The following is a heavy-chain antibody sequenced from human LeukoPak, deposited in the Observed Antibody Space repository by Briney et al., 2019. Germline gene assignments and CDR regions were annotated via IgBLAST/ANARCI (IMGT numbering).Heavy chain of an antibody. CDR2: ISGGGST. CDR1: GFTVSDNY. D-gene: IGHD3-22*01. V-gene: IGHV3-53*01. Sequence: GGSLRLSCAASGFTVSDNYTSWVRQAPGKGLEWVSAISGGGSTYYADSVKGRFIISRDNSKNTVYLQLNSPRAEDTAVYYCARGGDTIGSIRSPFDIWGQGTMVTVSS. J-gene: IGHJ3*02. CDR3: ARGGDTIGSIRSPFDI.